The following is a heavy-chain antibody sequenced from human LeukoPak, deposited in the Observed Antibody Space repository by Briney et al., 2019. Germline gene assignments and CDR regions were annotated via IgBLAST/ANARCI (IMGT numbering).Heavy chain of an antibody. CDR3: ARDSGYSSLFDY. CDR2: IWYDGSNK. CDR1: GFTFSSYG. V-gene: IGHV3-33*01. J-gene: IGHJ4*02. Sequence: PGGSLRLSCAASGFTFSSYGMHWVRQAPGKGLEWVAVIWYDGSNKYYADSVKGRFTISRDNSKNTLYLQMNSLRAEDTAVYYCARDSGYSSLFDYWGQGTLVTVSS. D-gene: IGHD6-13*01.